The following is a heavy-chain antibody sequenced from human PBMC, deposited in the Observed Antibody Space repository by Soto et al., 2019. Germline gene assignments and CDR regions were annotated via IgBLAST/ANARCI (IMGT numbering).Heavy chain of an antibody. D-gene: IGHD3-3*01. V-gene: IGHV4-34*01. CDR2: INHSGST. J-gene: IGHJ4*02. CDR1: GGSFSGYY. Sequence: PSETLSLTCAVYGGSFSGYYWSWIRQPPGKGLEWIGEINHSGSTNYNPSLKSRVTISVDTSKNQFSLKLSSVTAADTAVYYCARVASRYYDFWSGYYSYWGQGTLVTVSS. CDR3: ARVASRYYDFWSGYYSY.